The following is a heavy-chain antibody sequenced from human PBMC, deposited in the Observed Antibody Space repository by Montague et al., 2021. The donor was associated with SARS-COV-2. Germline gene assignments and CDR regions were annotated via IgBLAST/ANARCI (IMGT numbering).Heavy chain of an antibody. CDR2: ISYDGSDK. Sequence: SLRLSCAASGFTFNNYPMHWVRQAPGKGLEWVAIISYDGSDKYYADSVKGRFAISRDNSKNTLYLQMNSLRAEDTAVYYCVRASVIKACIAVAGTTVYWGQGPLVTISS. J-gene: IGHJ4*02. CDR1: GFTFNNYP. V-gene: IGHV3-30*09. CDR3: VRASVIKACIAVAGTTVY. D-gene: IGHD6-19*01.